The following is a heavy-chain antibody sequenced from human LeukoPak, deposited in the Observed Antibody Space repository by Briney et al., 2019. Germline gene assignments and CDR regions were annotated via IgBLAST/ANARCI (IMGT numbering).Heavy chain of an antibody. D-gene: IGHD2-15*01. CDR2: ISSSSSYI. CDR3: ARAGYCSGGSCYGSDY. CDR1: GFTFSSYS. J-gene: IGHJ4*02. Sequence: GGSLRLSCAASGFTFSSYSMNWVRQAPGKGLEWVSSISSSSSYICYADSVKGRFTISRDNAKNSLYLQMNSLRAEDTAVYYCARAGYCSGGSCYGSDYWGQGTLVSVSS. V-gene: IGHV3-21*01.